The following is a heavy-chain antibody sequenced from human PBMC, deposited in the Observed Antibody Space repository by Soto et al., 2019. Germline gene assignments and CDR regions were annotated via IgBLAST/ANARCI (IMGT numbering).Heavy chain of an antibody. J-gene: IGHJ6*02. CDR3: AGGRIEVFGSRAYYGMDV. Sequence: QVHLLLQSGAEVKKPGSSVKVSCKASGGTPSNSAISWVRQAPGQGLEWVGGIIPVFGLVKYAQNFQGRVTITADESTNTAYMGLSSLRPEDTAVYYCAGGRIEVFGSRAYYGMDVWGQGTTVTVSS. CDR2: IIPVFGLV. V-gene: IGHV1-69*01. D-gene: IGHD6-19*01. CDR1: GGTPSNSA.